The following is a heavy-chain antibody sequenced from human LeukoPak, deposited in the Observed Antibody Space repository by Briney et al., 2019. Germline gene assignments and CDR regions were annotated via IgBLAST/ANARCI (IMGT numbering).Heavy chain of an antibody. V-gene: IGHV3-30*02. J-gene: IGHJ5*02. CDR2: IRYDGSHK. D-gene: IGHD3-10*01. CDR1: GFIFSNYG. Sequence: GGSLRLSCAASGFIFSNYGMHWVRQAPGKGLEWVSFIRYDGSHKHYADSVKGRFTISRENSKKTLYLHMNSLRPEDTAMYYCAKDLLKEGSYGSGIDWFDPWGQGAQVTVSS. CDR3: AKDLLKEGSYGSGIDWFDP.